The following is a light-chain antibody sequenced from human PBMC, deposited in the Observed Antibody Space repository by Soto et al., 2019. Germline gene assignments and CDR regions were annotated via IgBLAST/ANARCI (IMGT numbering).Light chain of an antibody. CDR3: QQADSFPLT. CDR2: TAS. J-gene: IGKJ4*01. V-gene: IGKV1-12*01. Sequence: DIQMTQSPSSVSASVGDRVTITCRASQDIRSWLAWYQQKPGRAPNLLISTASTLQSGVPSRFSGSGSGTDFTLTISSLQPEDFATYFYQQADSFPLTFGGGTKVEI. CDR1: QDIRSW.